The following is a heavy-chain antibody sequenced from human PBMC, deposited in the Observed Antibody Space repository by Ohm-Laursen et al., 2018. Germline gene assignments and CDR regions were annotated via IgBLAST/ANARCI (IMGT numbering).Heavy chain of an antibody. V-gene: IGHV3-23*01. CDR1: GFSFFNFA. D-gene: IGHD5-18*01. J-gene: IGHJ4*02. CDR3: AKAPSRNSYGIDY. Sequence: ASLRLSCAASGFSFFNFAMTWVRQSPGEGLEWVSAIRGSGGSSSYADSVKGRFTISRDNSKNTVFLQMNSLRGEDTAIYYCAKAPSRNSYGIDYWGQGTLVTVSS. CDR2: IRGSGGSS.